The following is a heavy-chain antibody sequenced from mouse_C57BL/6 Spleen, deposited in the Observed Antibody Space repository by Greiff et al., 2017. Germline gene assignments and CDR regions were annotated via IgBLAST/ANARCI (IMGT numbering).Heavy chain of an antibody. CDR2: INPNNGGT. CDR1: GYTFTDYY. Sequence: EVQLQQSGPELVKPGASVKISCKASGYTFTDYYMNWVKQSHGKSLEWIGDINPNNGGTSYNQKFKGKATLTVDKSSSTAYMELRSLTSEDSAVYYCARWGYYYGSSYEDYAMDYWGQGTSVTVSS. CDR3: ARWGYYYGSSYEDYAMDY. J-gene: IGHJ4*01. V-gene: IGHV1-26*01. D-gene: IGHD1-1*01.